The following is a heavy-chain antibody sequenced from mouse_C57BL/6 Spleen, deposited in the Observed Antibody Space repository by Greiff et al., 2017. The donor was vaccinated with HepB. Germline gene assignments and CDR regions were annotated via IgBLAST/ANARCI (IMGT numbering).Heavy chain of an antibody. Sequence: VQLQQSGAELVRPGTSVKMSCKASGYTFTNYWIGWAKQRPGHGLEWIGDIYPGGGYTNYNEKLKGKATLTADKSSSTAYMQFSSLTSEDSAIYYCARGYGSSKYYFDYWGQGTTLTVSS. V-gene: IGHV1-63*01. J-gene: IGHJ2*01. CDR3: ARGYGSSKYYFDY. CDR2: IYPGGGYT. D-gene: IGHD1-1*01. CDR1: GYTFTNYW.